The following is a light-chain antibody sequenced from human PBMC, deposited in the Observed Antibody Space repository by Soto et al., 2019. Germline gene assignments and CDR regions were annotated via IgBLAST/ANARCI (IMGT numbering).Light chain of an antibody. CDR1: QDISSW. V-gene: IGKV1-12*01. CDR3: QQANSFPLT. J-gene: IGKJ4*01. Sequence: DIQMTQSPSSVSASVGDRVTITCLWSQDISSWLAWYQQRPGKAPKLLIYAATILQSGVPSRFSGSGSGTAFTLTISNLQPEDFASYFCQQANSFPLTFGGGTKVDIK. CDR2: AAT.